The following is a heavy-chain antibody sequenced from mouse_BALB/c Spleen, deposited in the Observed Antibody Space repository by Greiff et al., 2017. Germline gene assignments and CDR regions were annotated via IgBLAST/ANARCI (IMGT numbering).Heavy chain of an antibody. CDR2: ISSGGSYT. D-gene: IGHD1-1*01. J-gene: IGHJ2*01. V-gene: IGHV5-6-4*01. CDR1: GFTFSSYT. Sequence: EVMLVESGGGLVKPGGSLKLSCAASGFTFSSYTMSWVRQTPEKRLEWVATISSGGSYTYYPDSVKGRFTISRDNAKNTLYLQMSSLKSEDTAMYYCTRVTTGVGDYWGQGTTLTVSS. CDR3: TRVTTGVGDY.